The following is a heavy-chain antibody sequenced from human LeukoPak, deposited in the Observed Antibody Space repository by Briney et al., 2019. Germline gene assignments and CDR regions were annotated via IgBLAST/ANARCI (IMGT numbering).Heavy chain of an antibody. Sequence: SETLSLTCAVYGGSFSGYYWSWIRQPPGKGLEWIGEINHSGSTNYNPSLKSRVTISVDTSKNQFSLKLSSVTAADTAVYYCARDPAAAGQYFDYWGQGTLVTVSS. CDR2: INHSGST. CDR3: ARDPAAAGQYFDY. CDR1: GGSFSGYY. V-gene: IGHV4-34*01. D-gene: IGHD6-13*01. J-gene: IGHJ4*02.